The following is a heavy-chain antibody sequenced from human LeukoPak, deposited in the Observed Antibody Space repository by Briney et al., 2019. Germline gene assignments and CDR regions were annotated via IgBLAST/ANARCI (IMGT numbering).Heavy chain of an antibody. J-gene: IGHJ6*02. CDR1: GFTFSNYA. CDR3: ARGGGLDV. Sequence: GGSLRLSCAPSGFTFSNYAMSWVRQAPGKGLEWVASINHNGNVNYYVDSVKGRFTISRDNAKNSLYLQMSNLRAEDTAVYFCARGGGLDVWGQGATVTVSS. V-gene: IGHV3-7*03. D-gene: IGHD3-16*01. CDR2: INHNGNVN.